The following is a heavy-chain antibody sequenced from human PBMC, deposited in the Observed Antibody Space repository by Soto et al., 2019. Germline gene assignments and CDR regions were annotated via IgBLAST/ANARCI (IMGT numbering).Heavy chain of an antibody. V-gene: IGHV1-18*01. Sequence: GSSVKVSCKVSGYTLADLSIHWVRQAPGQGLEWMGWISGYNGDTNYAQKFQGRVSMTIDTSTTTAYMELRSLTSDDTAVYYCAKNGQPPYYYYGLDVWGQGTKVTVSS. CDR1: GYTLADLS. J-gene: IGHJ6*02. D-gene: IGHD2-8*01. CDR2: ISGYNGDT. CDR3: AKNGQPPYYYYGLDV.